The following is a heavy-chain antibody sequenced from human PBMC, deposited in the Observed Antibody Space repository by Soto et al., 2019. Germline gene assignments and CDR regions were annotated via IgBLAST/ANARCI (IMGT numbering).Heavy chain of an antibody. D-gene: IGHD3-9*01. V-gene: IGHV3-30*18. CDR1: GFTFSSYG. J-gene: IGHJ6*02. CDR3: AKEGQYYDILTGYRSYYGMDV. CDR2: ISYDGSNK. Sequence: ESGGGVVQPGRSLRLSCAASGFTFSSYGMHWVRQAPGKGLAWVAVISYDGSNKYYADSVKGRFTISRDNSKNTLYLQMNSLRAEDTAVYYCAKEGQYYDILTGYRSYYGMDVWGQGTTVTVSS.